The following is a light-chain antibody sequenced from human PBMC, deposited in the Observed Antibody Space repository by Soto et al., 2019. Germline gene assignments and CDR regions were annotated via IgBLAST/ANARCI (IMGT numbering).Light chain of an antibody. J-gene: IGKJ4*01. Sequence: DIQMTQSPPSVSASAGDRVTIACRTSQDIASWLAWYQQRPGKAPKLLIYAASSLQSGVPSRFTGSGSGTYFTLTIESLQPEDFATYYCQQANSFPLTFGGGTKVDIK. CDR2: AAS. V-gene: IGKV1D-12*01. CDR1: QDIASW. CDR3: QQANSFPLT.